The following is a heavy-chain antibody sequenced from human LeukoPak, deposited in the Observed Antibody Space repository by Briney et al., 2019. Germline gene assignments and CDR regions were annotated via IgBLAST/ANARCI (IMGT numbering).Heavy chain of an antibody. Sequence: PSETLSLTCAVYGGSFSGYYWSWIRQPPGKGLEWIGYIYYSGSTNYNPSLKSRVTISVDTPKNQFSLKLSSVTAADTAVYYCARVSDFWSGYYKYNWFDPWGQGTLVTVSS. V-gene: IGHV4-59*01. CDR3: ARVSDFWSGYYKYNWFDP. CDR1: GGSFSGYY. D-gene: IGHD3-3*01. CDR2: IYYSGST. J-gene: IGHJ5*02.